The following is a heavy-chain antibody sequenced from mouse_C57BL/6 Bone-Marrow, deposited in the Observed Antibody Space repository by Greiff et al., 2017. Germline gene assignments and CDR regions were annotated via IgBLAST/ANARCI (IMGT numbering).Heavy chain of an antibody. V-gene: IGHV5-16*01. CDR2: INYGGSST. CDR3: AREARGFDY. CDR1: GFTFSDYY. J-gene: IGHJ2*01. D-gene: IGHD3-1*01. Sequence: EVKLVESEGGLVQPGSSMKLSCTASGFTFSDYYMAWVRQAPEKGLEWVANINYGGSSTYYLDSLKSRFIISRDNAKNILYLQMSSLKSEDTATYYCAREARGFDYWGQGTTLTVSS.